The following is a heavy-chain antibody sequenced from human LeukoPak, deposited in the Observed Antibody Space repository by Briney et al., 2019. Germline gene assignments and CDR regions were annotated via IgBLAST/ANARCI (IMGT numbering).Heavy chain of an antibody. D-gene: IGHD3-10*01. CDR2: INHSGTT. V-gene: IGHV4-34*01. J-gene: IGHJ4*02. Sequence: SETLSLTCAVYGGSFSGYYWSWIRQPPGKGLECIGEINHSGTTNYNPSLKSRVTISVDTPKNQFSLKLSSVTAADTAVYYCARGRYYGSGKNPIDYWGQGTLVTVSS. CDR3: ARGRYYGSGKNPIDY. CDR1: GGSFSGYY.